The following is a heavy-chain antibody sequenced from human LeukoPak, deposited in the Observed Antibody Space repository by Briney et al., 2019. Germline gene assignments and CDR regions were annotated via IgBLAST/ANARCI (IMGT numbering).Heavy chain of an antibody. CDR1: RYIFINHG. J-gene: IGHJ5*01. Sequence: ASVKVSCKASRYIFINHGISWVGPAPGQGLAWMGWIRAYDSRTEFAPKFHDRVTMSTDTSTTTAYMELRSLTSDDTAVYYCRRWAPKPNDSGGQGTLVTVSS. CDR2: IRAYDSRT. CDR3: RRWAPKPNDS. V-gene: IGHV1-18*01.